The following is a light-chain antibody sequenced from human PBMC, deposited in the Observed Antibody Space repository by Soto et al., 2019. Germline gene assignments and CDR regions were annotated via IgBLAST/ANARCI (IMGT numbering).Light chain of an antibody. CDR3: QQRSNWPYT. V-gene: IGKV3-11*01. Sequence: EIVLTQSPASLSLSPGERGTLSWRASQRVSGSLAWYQQKLGQAPRLLIYDASNRATGIPARFSGSGSGTDFTLTISSLEPEDFAVYYCQQRSNWPYTFGQGTKLEIK. CDR2: DAS. CDR1: QRVSGS. J-gene: IGKJ2*01.